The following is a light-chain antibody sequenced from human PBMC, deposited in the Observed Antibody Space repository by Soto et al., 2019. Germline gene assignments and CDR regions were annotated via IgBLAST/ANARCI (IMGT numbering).Light chain of an antibody. CDR1: RSVGSS. CDR3: QQRSYWPWT. Sequence: EIGLTQSPATLSLSPGDRATLSCRASRSVGSSLAWYQQKPGQAPRLLIYGASNRATGIPDRFSGSESGTDFTLTISSLEPEDSALFYCQQRSYWPWTFGQGTKVEIK. CDR2: GAS. J-gene: IGKJ1*01. V-gene: IGKV3-11*01.